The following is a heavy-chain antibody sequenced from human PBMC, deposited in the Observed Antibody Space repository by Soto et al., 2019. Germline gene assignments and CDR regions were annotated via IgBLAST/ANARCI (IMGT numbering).Heavy chain of an antibody. Sequence: QVQLVQSGAEVKKPGSSVKVSCKASGGTFSSYAISWVRQAPGQGLEWMGGMIPIFGTANYAQKFKGRVTITEDEATSTAYMELSSLRSEATAVYYCARSVSFRYQLLKRGMDVWGQGTTVTVSS. V-gene: IGHV1-69*01. CDR2: MIPIFGTA. D-gene: IGHD3-16*02. CDR1: GGTFSSYA. J-gene: IGHJ6*02. CDR3: ARSVSFRYQLLKRGMDV.